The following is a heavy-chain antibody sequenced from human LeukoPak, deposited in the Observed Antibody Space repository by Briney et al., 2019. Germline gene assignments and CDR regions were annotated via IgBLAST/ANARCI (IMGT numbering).Heavy chain of an antibody. Sequence: GGSLRLSCAASGFTFSDYSMNWVRQAPGKGLEWVSYISSSSSTVYYADSVKGRFTISRDNSKNRLYLQMNSLRPEDTAVYYCAKDRSNSGSYKDYWGQGTLVTVSS. CDR3: AKDRSNSGSYKDY. V-gene: IGHV3-48*01. CDR2: ISSSSSTV. D-gene: IGHD3-10*01. CDR1: GFTFSDYS. J-gene: IGHJ4*02.